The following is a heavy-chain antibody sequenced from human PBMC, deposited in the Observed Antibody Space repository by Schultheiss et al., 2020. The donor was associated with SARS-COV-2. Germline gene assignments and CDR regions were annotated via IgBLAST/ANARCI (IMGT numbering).Heavy chain of an antibody. CDR1: GFTFSSYG. Sequence: GGSLRLSCAASGFTFSSYGMHWVRQAPGKGLEWVSGISWNSGSIGYVDSVKGRFTISRDNSKNTLYLQMNSLRAEDTAVYYCAKEHSSGWLVLYYGMDVWGQGTTVTVSS. V-gene: IGHV3-9*01. J-gene: IGHJ6*02. D-gene: IGHD6-19*01. CDR3: AKEHSSGWLVLYYGMDV. CDR2: ISWNSGSI.